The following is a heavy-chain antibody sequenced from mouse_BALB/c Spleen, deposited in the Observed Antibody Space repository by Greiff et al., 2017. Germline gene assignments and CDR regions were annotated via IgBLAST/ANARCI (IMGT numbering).Heavy chain of an antibody. J-gene: IGHJ3*01. CDR3: ARTDYGAY. CDR2: IDPENGNT. Sequence: VQLKESGAELVRPGALVKLSCKASGFNIKDYYMHWVKQRPEQGLEWIGWIDPENGNTIYDPKFQGKASITADTSSNTAYLQLSSLTSEDTAVYYCARTDYGAYWGQGTLVTVSA. V-gene: IGHV14-1*02. CDR1: GFNIKDYY. D-gene: IGHD2-4*01.